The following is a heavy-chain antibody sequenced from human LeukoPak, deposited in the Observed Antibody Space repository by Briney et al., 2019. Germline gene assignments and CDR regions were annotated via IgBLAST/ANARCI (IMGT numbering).Heavy chain of an antibody. CDR2: IYCGDSDT. CDR1: GHSFTDYW. J-gene: IGHJ4*02. V-gene: IGHV5-51*01. Sequence: GESLKISCKGSGHSFTDYWIAWVRQMPGKGLEWMGIIYCGDSDTRYSPSFRGQVIISVDKSISSAYLQWSSLEASDTAMYYCARPLTTVTARDYWGQGTLVTVSS. CDR3: ARPLTTVTARDY. D-gene: IGHD4-11*01.